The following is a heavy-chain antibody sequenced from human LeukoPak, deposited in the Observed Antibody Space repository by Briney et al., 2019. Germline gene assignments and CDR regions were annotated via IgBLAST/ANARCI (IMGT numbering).Heavy chain of an antibody. CDR1: GFTFGDYT. CDR2: ISWDGGST. Sequence: GGSLRLSCAASGFTFGDYTMHWVRQAPGPGLELVSLISWDGGSTYYADTVKGRFTISRDNSKNTLYLQMNSLRAEDTTVYFCARWAGYSSGAFDYWGQGDLVTVSS. CDR3: ARWAGYSSGAFDY. D-gene: IGHD6-19*01. V-gene: IGHV3-43*01. J-gene: IGHJ4*02.